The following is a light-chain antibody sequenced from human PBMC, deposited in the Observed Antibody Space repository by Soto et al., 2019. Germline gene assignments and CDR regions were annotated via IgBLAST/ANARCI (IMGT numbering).Light chain of an antibody. CDR2: GVT. V-gene: IGLV2-14*01. CDR1: SSDVGGFNY. Sequence: QSVLTQPASVSGSPGQSLTISCTGTSSDVGGFNYVSWYQQHPGKAPKLMISGVTNRPSGVSNRFSGSKSGNTASLTISGLQAGDEADYYCSSYTSGSTLLVFGTGTKVTAL. CDR3: SSYTSGSTLLV. J-gene: IGLJ1*01.